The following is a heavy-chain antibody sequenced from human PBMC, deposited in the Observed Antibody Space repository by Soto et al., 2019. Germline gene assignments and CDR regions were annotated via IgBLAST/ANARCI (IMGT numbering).Heavy chain of an antibody. CDR1: GGTFNSYV. Sequence: QVQLVQSGAEVKKPGSSVKVSCKASGGTFNSYVINWVRQAPGQGLEWMGGIIIFFGTAEYAQMFQGRVTITADEGASTAYMELSSLKSGDTAVYYCAGTHFDTSGYYPSALEYWGQGTQVSVSS. CDR3: AGTHFDTSGYYPSALEY. V-gene: IGHV1-69*01. CDR2: IIIFFGTA. J-gene: IGHJ4*02. D-gene: IGHD3-22*01.